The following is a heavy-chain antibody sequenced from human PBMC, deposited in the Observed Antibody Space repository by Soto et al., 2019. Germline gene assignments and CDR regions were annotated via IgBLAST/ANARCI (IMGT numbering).Heavy chain of an antibody. Sequence: SLSRICSRSGPSISSGYYYWSSIRQPPGKGLEWIGYIYYSGSTYYNPSLKSRVTISVDTSKNHFSLKLSSVAAADTAVYYCARGAYGSGTGPWGQGTMVTVSS. V-gene: IGHV4-30-4*01. CDR3: ARGAYGSGTGP. D-gene: IGHD3-10*01. CDR1: GPSISSGYYY. CDR2: IYYSGST. J-gene: IGHJ5*02.